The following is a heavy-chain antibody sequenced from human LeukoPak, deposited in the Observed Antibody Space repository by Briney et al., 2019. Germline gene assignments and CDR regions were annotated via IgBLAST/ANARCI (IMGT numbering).Heavy chain of an antibody. CDR1: GFAFSSYA. CDR3: TTDIARLRFRRYYYMDV. J-gene: IGHJ6*03. D-gene: IGHD5-12*01. CDR2: ISYDGSNR. V-gene: IGHV3-30*04. Sequence: GGSLRLSCAASGFAFSSYAMHWVRQAPGKGLEWVAVISYDGSNRYYADSVKGRFTISRDNSKNTLYLQMNSLKTEDTAVYYCTTDIARLRFRRYYYMDVWGKGTTVTVSS.